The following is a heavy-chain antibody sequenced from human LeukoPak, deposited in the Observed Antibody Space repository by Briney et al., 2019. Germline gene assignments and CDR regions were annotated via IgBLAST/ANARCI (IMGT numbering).Heavy chain of an antibody. V-gene: IGHV3-30*03. Sequence: PGGSLRLSCAASGFTFSRHGMHWVRQAPGKGLEWVAAISYDGRNKYDADSVKGRFTISRDNSKNTLYLQMNSLRAEDTAVYYCARGEQLVFDYWGQGTLVTVSS. CDR3: ARGEQLVFDY. J-gene: IGHJ4*02. CDR2: ISYDGRNK. CDR1: GFTFSRHG. D-gene: IGHD6-6*01.